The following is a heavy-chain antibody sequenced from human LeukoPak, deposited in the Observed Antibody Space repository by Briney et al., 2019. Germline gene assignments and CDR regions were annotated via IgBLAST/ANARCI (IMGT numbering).Heavy chain of an antibody. CDR2: FDPEDGET. CDR1: GYTLTELS. J-gene: IGHJ4*02. D-gene: IGHD2-21*02. Sequence: ASVKVSCKVSGYTLTELSMHWVRQAPGKGLEWMGGFDPEDGETIYAQKFQGRVTMTEDTSTDTAYMELSSLRSEDTAVYYCATADAYCGGDCYSQFDYWGQGTLVTVSS. CDR3: ATADAYCGGDCYSQFDY. V-gene: IGHV1-24*01.